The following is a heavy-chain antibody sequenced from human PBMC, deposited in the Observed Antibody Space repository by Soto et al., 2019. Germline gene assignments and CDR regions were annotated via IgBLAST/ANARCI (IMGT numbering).Heavy chain of an antibody. CDR1: GFLFGNYA. CDR2: ISGSGDNT. V-gene: IGHV3-23*01. CDR3: AKDHRDYMSGWNSDY. J-gene: IGHJ4*02. Sequence: EVQLLESGGGLAQPGGSLRLSCAASGFLFGNYAMSWVRQAPGKGLEWVSTISGSGDNTYNADSVKGRFAISRDNSKNTWYLQMNNLRPEDTAIYYCAKDHRDYMSGWNSDYWGQGSLVTVSS. D-gene: IGHD6-19*01.